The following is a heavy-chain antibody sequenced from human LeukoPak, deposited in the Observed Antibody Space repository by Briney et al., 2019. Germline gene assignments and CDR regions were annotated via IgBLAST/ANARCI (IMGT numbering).Heavy chain of an antibody. V-gene: IGHV3-48*01. Sequence: GGSLRLSCAASGFTFSSYSMNWVRQAPGKGLEWVSYISSSSSIIYYADSVKGRFTISRDNAKNSLYLQMNSLRAEDTAVYYCARGHGSLDYWGQGTLVTVSS. J-gene: IGHJ4*02. CDR3: ARGHGSLDY. CDR2: ISSSSSII. D-gene: IGHD5-24*01. CDR1: GFTFSSYS.